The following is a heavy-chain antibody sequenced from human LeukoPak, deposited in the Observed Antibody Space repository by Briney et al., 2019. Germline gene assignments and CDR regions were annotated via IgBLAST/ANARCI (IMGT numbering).Heavy chain of an antibody. CDR1: GFTVSSNY. V-gene: IGHV3-66*01. CDR2: IYSGGST. D-gene: IGHD3-9*01. J-gene: IGHJ5*02. CDR3: ARSPVILTGYYPTFNWFDP. Sequence: PGGSLRLSCAASGFTVSSNYMSWVRQAPGKGLEWVSVIYSGGSTYYADSVKGRFTISRDNSKDTLYLQMNSLRAEDTAVYYCARSPVILTGYYPTFNWFDPWGQGTLVTVSS.